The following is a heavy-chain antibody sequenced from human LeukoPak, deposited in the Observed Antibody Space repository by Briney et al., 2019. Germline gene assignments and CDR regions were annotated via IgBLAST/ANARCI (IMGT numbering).Heavy chain of an antibody. J-gene: IGHJ4*02. CDR3: ARGRTRCSAGSCYSLDY. CDR2: IYASGTT. Sequence: SETLSLTCTVSGGSISGYQWTWIRQPAGKGLEWIGRIYASGTTNYNPSLESRLTMSVDTSRNHFSLKLSSVTAADTAVYYCARGRTRCSAGSCYSLDYWGQGTLVTVSS. V-gene: IGHV4-4*07. CDR1: GGSISGYQ. D-gene: IGHD2-15*01.